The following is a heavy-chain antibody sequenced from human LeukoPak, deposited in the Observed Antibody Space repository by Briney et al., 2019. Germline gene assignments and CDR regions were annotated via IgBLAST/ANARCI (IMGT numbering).Heavy chain of an antibody. V-gene: IGHV3-7*01. CDR3: PIPPGYSSSPFYMDV. D-gene: IGHD6-13*01. Sequence: GGSLGLSCAASGFTFSSYWMSWVRQAPGKGLEWVANIKQDGSEKYYVDSVKGRFTISRDNAKNTLYLQMNSLRAEDTAVYYCPIPPGYSSSPFYMDVWGKGTTVTVSS. CDR2: IKQDGSEK. CDR1: GFTFSSYW. J-gene: IGHJ6*03.